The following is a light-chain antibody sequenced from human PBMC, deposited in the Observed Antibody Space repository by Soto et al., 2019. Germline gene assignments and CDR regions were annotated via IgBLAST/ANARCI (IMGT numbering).Light chain of an antibody. CDR3: QHRSNWLFT. CDR2: DAS. J-gene: IGKJ3*01. Sequence: EIVLTQSPATLSLSPGERATLSCRASQSVSSYLAWYQHKPGQAPRLLISDASNRATGIPARFSGSGSGTDFTLTISNLEPEDCAVYYCQHRSNWLFTLGPGTKVHIK. CDR1: QSVSSY. V-gene: IGKV3-11*01.